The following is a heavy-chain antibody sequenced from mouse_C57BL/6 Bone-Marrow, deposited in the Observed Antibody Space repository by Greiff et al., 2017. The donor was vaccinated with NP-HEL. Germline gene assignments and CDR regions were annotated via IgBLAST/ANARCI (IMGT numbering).Heavy chain of an antibody. D-gene: IGHD1-1*01. CDR1: GYTFTSYG. CDR3: ARGWGTTVVAPFDY. J-gene: IGHJ2*01. CDR2: IYPRSGNT. V-gene: IGHV1-81*01. Sequence: QVHVKQSGAELARPGASVKLSCKASGYTFTSYGISWVKQRTGQGLEWIGEIYPRSGNTYYNEKFKGKATLTADKSSSTAYMELRSLTSEDSAVYFCARGWGTTVVAPFDYWGQGTTLTVSS.